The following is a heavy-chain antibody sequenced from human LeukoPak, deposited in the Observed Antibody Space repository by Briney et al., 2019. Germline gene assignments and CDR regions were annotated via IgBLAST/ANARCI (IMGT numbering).Heavy chain of an antibody. Sequence: GGSLRLSCAASGFTFSSYAMSWVCQAPGKGLEWVSVISGSGGSTYYADSVKGRFTISRDNSKNTLYLQMNSLRAEDTAVYYCAKGLRLHFDYWGQGTLVTVSS. J-gene: IGHJ4*02. D-gene: IGHD5/OR15-5a*01. CDR2: ISGSGGST. CDR1: GFTFSSYA. V-gene: IGHV3-23*01. CDR3: AKGLRLHFDY.